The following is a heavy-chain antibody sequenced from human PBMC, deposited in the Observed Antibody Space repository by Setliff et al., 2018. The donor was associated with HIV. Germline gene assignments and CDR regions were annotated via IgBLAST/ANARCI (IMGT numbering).Heavy chain of an antibody. CDR3: ARGGMQLWLKSFDY. Sequence: SETLSLTCAVYGGSFTGYYWSWIRQPPGKGLEWIGELNHSGSTNYNSALKSRVSISVDTSKKQISLNLRSVTAADTAVYYCARGGMQLWLKSFDYWGQGTQVTVSS. V-gene: IGHV4-34*01. D-gene: IGHD5-18*01. CDR1: GGSFTGYY. J-gene: IGHJ4*02. CDR2: LNHSGST.